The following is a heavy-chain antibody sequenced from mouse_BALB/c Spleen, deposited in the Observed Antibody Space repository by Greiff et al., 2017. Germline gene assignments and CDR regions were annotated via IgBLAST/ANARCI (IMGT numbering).Heavy chain of an antibody. CDR1: GYTFTDYA. Sequence: QVQLKQSGPELVRPGVSVKISCKGSGYTFTDYAMHWVKQSHAKSLEWIGVISTYYGNTNYNQKFKGKATMTVDKSSSTAYMELARLTSEDSAIYYCARRKAYYGKGDYFDYWGQGTTLTVSS. V-gene: IGHV1-67*01. CDR3: ARRKAYYGKGDYFDY. D-gene: IGHD2-10*01. CDR2: ISTYYGNT. J-gene: IGHJ2*01.